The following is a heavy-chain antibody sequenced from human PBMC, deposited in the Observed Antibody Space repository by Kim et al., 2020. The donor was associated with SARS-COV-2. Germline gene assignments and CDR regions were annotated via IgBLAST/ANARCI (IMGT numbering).Heavy chain of an antibody. CDR1: GGSFSGYY. D-gene: IGHD3-10*01. Sequence: ETLSLTCAVYGGSFSGYYWSWIRQPPGKGLEWIGEINHSGSTNYNPSLKSRVTISVDTSKNQFSLKLSSVTAADTAVYYCARGLWFGELLLRYYYYGMDVWGQGTTVTVSS. J-gene: IGHJ6*02. CDR2: INHSGST. CDR3: ARGLWFGELLLRYYYYGMDV. V-gene: IGHV4-34*01.